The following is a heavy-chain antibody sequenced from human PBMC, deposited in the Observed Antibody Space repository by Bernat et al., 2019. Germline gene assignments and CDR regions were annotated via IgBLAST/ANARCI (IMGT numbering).Heavy chain of an antibody. Sequence: VQLVESGGGVVQPGRSLRLSCAASGFTFSSYAMHWVRQAPGKGLEWVAVISYDGSNKYYEDSVKGRFTISRDNSKNTLYLQMNSLRAEDTAVYYCARPIGVVAATRVAFDIWGQGTMVTVSS. V-gene: IGHV3-30*01. CDR2: ISYDGSNK. CDR3: ARPIGVVAATRVAFDI. CDR1: GFTFSSYA. J-gene: IGHJ3*02. D-gene: IGHD2-15*01.